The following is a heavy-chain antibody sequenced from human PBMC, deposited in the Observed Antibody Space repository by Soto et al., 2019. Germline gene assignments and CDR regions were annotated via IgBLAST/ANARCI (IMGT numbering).Heavy chain of an antibody. CDR3: ARRRDFLDS. CDR2: IGIGGGTI. V-gene: IGHV3-11*01. Sequence: PGGSLRLSCAAPGFTFSDYYMTWIRQAPGKGHEWVSYIGIGGGTIYSADSAKGRFTISSDNAKNTLYLQMISLRAEHTAVYYCARRRDFLDSWGQGTLVTVSS. CDR1: GFTFSDYY. D-gene: IGHD3-3*01. J-gene: IGHJ4*02.